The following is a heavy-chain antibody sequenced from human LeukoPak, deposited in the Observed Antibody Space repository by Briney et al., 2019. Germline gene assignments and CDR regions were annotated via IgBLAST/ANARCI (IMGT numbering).Heavy chain of an antibody. J-gene: IGHJ4*02. CDR1: GFTFSNYA. CDR2: ISGSGGST. CDR3: ARVEDGFDY. Sequence: GGSLRLSCAASGFTFSNYAMSWVRQAPGKGLEWVSVISGSGGSTYYADSVEGRFTVSRDNSKNTLYLQMNSLRAEDTAVYYCARVEDGFDYWGQGTLVTVSS. V-gene: IGHV3-23*01. D-gene: IGHD2-15*01.